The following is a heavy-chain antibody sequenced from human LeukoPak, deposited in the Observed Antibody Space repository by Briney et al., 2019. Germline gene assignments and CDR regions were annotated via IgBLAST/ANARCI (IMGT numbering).Heavy chain of an antibody. Sequence: SETLSLTCTVSGGSISSYYWSWIRQPPGKGLEWIGYIYYSGSTNYNPSLKSRVTISVDTSKNQFSLKLSSVTAADAAVYYCARASITMVRGVIKRSWFDPWGQGTLVTVSS. CDR2: IYYSGST. D-gene: IGHD3-10*01. CDR3: ARASITMVRGVIKRSWFDP. CDR1: GGSISSYY. V-gene: IGHV4-59*01. J-gene: IGHJ5*02.